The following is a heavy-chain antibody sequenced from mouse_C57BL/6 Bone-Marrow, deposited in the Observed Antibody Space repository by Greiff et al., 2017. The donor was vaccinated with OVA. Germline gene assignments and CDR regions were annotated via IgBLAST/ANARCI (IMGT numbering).Heavy chain of an antibody. CDR1: GYTFTSYW. CDR2: IDPSDSYT. CDR3: AREGLTTVVAYYFDY. D-gene: IGHD1-1*01. V-gene: IGHV1-69*01. J-gene: IGHJ2*01. Sequence: VQLQQPGAELVMPGASVKLSCKASGYTFTSYWMHWVKQRPGQGLEWIGEIDPSDSYTNYNQKLKGKSTLTVDKSSSTAYMQLSSLTSEDSAVYYCAREGLTTVVAYYFDYWGQGTTLTVSS.